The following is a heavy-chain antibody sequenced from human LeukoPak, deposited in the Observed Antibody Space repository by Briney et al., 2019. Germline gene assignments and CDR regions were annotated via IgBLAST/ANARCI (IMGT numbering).Heavy chain of an antibody. CDR2: IFYGGST. CDR3: ARAASEYYYGSGRPLYYYYMDV. CDR1: DGSISSYY. V-gene: IGHV4-59*12. D-gene: IGHD3-10*01. J-gene: IGHJ6*03. Sequence: SETLSLTCTVSDGSISSYYWTWIRQPPGKGLEWIGYIFYGGSTDYNPSLKSRVTISVDTSKNQFSLKLSSVTAADTAVYYCARAASEYYYGSGRPLYYYYMDVWGKGTTVTVSS.